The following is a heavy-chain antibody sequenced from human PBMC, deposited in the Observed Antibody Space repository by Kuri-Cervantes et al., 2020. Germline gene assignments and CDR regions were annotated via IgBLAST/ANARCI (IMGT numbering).Heavy chain of an antibody. CDR3: ARDSMMVVGKWGQNWFDP. V-gene: IGHV1-2*02. Sequence: ASVKVSCKASGYTFTGHYLHWVRQAPGQGLEWMGWINPNSGGTNYAQKFQGRVTMTRDASTTTAYMELSSLRSDDTAVYYCARDSMMVVGKWGQNWFDPWGQGIRVTVSS. D-gene: IGHD3-22*01. CDR2: INPNSGGT. J-gene: IGHJ5*02. CDR1: GYTFTGHY.